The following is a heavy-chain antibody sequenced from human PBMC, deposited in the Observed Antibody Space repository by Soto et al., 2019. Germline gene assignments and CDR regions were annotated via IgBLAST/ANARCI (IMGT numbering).Heavy chain of an antibody. V-gene: IGHV1-3*01. CDR2: INAGNGNT. Sequence: GASVKVSCKASGYTFTSYAMHWVRQAPGQRLEWMGWINAGNGNTKYSQKFQGRVTITRDTSASTAYMELGSLRSEDTAVYYCARVWGDFWSGYYTGVGRDYWGQGTLVTVSS. CDR3: ARVWGDFWSGYYTGVGRDY. J-gene: IGHJ4*02. CDR1: GYTFTSYA. D-gene: IGHD3-3*01.